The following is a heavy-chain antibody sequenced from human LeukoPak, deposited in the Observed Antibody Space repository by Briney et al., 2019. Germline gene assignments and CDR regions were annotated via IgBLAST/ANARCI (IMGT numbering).Heavy chain of an antibody. J-gene: IGHJ4*02. CDR2: INWNGGST. D-gene: IGHD5-18*01. CDR3: ATYRQVLLPFES. V-gene: IGHV3-20*04. CDR1: GFTFSSYW. Sequence: TGGSLRLSCAASGFTFSSYWMSWVRQAPGKGLEWVSGINWNGGSTGYADSVKGRFTISRDNAKNSLYLQMNSLIAEDTAIYYCATYRQVLLPFESWGQGTLVTVSS.